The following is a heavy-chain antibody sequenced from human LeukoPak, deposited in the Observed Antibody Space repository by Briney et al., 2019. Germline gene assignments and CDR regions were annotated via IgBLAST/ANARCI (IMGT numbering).Heavy chain of an antibody. J-gene: IGHJ4*02. V-gene: IGHV1-2*02. CDR2: INRKSGAT. D-gene: IGHD2-2*02. Sequence: ASVSLTCTASASRFTDGLIHCVRQGSAEGREWLEWINRKSGATNYAQKFQGRVTMTRDTSISTVYMYLSRLGSDVTAVSYCAKRVPPLVVVPAAIPNFHCCGQGTLVTASS. CDR3: AKRVPPLVVVPAAIPNFHC. CDR1: ASRFTDGL.